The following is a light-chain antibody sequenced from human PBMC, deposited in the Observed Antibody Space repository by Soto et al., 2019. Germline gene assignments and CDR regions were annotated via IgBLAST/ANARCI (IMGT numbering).Light chain of an antibody. Sequence: DIQMTQSPSSLSASVGDRVTITCRASQSISSYLNWYQQKPGKAPKLLIYDASSLESGVPSRFSGSGSGTEFTLTISSLQPDDFATYYCQQSYSTPWTFGQGTKVDNK. J-gene: IGKJ1*01. CDR3: QQSYSTPWT. CDR1: QSISSY. CDR2: DAS. V-gene: IGKV1-39*01.